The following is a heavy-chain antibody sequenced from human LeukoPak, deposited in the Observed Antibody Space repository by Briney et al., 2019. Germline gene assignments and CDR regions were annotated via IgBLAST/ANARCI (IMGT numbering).Heavy chain of an antibody. D-gene: IGHD2/OR15-2a*01. J-gene: IGHJ4*02. CDR3: SSQPAVIDLDF. Sequence: GGSLRLSCAASGFSFSSYWMNWVRQVPGKGLEWVANIKPDGSGKHYVDSVKGRFTISRDNAKSSLYLQMDSLRVEDTAVYYCSSQPAVIDLDFWGQGALVTVSS. CDR1: GFSFSSYW. CDR2: IKPDGSGK. V-gene: IGHV3-7*01.